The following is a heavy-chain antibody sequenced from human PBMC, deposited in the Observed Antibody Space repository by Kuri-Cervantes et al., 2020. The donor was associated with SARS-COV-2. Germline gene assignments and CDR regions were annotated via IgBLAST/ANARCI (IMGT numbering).Heavy chain of an antibody. D-gene: IGHD4-11*01. V-gene: IGHV3-64D*08. CDR3: VKGTAFGFRTTVTELWFDP. J-gene: IGHJ5*02. CDR2: ISSNGGST. Sequence: GESLKISCAAPGFTFSSYAMHWVRQAPGKGLEYVSAISSNGGSTYYADSVKGRFTISRDNSKNTLYLQMSSLRAEDTAVYYCVKGTAFGFRTTVTELWFDPWGQGTLVTVSS. CDR1: GFTFSSYA.